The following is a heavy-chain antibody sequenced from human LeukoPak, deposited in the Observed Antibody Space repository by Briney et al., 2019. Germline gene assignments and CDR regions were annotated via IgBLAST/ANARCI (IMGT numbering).Heavy chain of an antibody. CDR3: ARGLVSWNDIYFDY. D-gene: IGHD1-1*01. CDR1: GGSFSGYY. V-gene: IGHV4-34*01. CDR2: INHSGST. Sequence: PSETLSLTCAVYGGSFSGYYRSWIRQPPGKGLEWIGEINHSGSTNYNPSLKSRVTISVDTSKNQFSLKLSSVTAADTAVYYCARGLVSWNDIYFDYWGQGTLVTVSS. J-gene: IGHJ4*02.